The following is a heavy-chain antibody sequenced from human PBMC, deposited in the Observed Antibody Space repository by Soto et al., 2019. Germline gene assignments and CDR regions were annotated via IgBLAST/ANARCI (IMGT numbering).Heavy chain of an antibody. D-gene: IGHD6-13*01. CDR1: SGSIGSSNW. V-gene: IGHV4-4*02. CDR3: ARCIAAAGDYYYYYMDV. CDR2: IYHSGST. J-gene: IGHJ6*03. Sequence: SETLSLTCAVSSGSIGSSNWWSWVRQPPGKGLEWIGEIYHSGSTNYNPSLKSRVTISVDKSKNQFSLKLSSVTAADTAVYYCARCIAAAGDYYYYYMDVWGKGTTVTVSS.